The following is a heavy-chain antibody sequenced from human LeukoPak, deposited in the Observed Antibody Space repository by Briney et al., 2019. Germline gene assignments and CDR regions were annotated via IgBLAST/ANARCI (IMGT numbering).Heavy chain of an antibody. Sequence: ASVKVSCKASGYTFTGYYIHWVRQAPGQGLEWMGWINPKSGGTNYAQKFQGRVTMPRDTSISTAYMELSRLTSDDTAVYYCARDFCSGGSCYADWGQGTLVTVSS. CDR3: ARDFCSGGSCYAD. D-gene: IGHD2-15*01. J-gene: IGHJ4*02. CDR1: GYTFTGYY. V-gene: IGHV1-2*02. CDR2: INPKSGGT.